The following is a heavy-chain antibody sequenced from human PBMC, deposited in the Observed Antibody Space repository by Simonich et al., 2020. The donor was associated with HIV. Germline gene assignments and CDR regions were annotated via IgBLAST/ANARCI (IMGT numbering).Heavy chain of an antibody. CDR3: ARHLVEQEYNYASTGPPYYMDV. D-gene: IGHD3-22*01. Sequence: QVQLQESGPGLVKPSGTLSLTCGVSGDSISSYNWWSWVRQPPGKGLEWIGEIYHSGSSGSTTYTTSLKGRVSISVDLSNNQFSLKLSSVTAADTAVYYCARHLVEQEYNYASTGPPYYMDVWGKGTTVTVSS. J-gene: IGHJ6*03. CDR1: GDSISSYNW. CDR2: IYHSGSSGST. V-gene: IGHV4-4*02.